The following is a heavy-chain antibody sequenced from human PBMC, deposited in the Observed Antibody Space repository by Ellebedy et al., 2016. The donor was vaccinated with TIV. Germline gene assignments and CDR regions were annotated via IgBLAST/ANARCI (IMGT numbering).Heavy chain of an antibody. Sequence: GESLKISCAASGFTFSSYAMSWVRQAPGKGLEWVSAISGSGGSTYYADSVKGRFTISRDNSKNTLYLQMNSLRAEDTAVYYCARCPLARLPTDYWGQGTLVTVSS. V-gene: IGHV3-23*01. J-gene: IGHJ4*02. CDR3: ARCPLARLPTDY. CDR2: ISGSGGST. CDR1: GFTFSSYA. D-gene: IGHD2-21*02.